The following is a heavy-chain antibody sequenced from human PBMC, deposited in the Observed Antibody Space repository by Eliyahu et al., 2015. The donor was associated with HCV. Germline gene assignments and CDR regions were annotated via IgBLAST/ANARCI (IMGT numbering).Heavy chain of an antibody. CDR1: GGXITTXSYY. V-gene: IGHV4-39*01. CDR3: ARLLHDSRGYYYFDN. CDR2: IXYSGNT. Sequence: QLQLQESGPGLVKPSETLSLTCTVXGGXITTXSYYXGWIRQPPGKGLGWLGSIXYSGNTYDXPSLKNRVTTSVDTSKNQFSLKLSSVTAADTAVYYCARLLHDSRGYYYFDNWGQGTLVTVSS. D-gene: IGHD3-22*01. J-gene: IGHJ4*02.